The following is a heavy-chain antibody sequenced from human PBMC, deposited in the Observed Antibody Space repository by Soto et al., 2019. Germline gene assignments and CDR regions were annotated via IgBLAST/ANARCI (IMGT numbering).Heavy chain of an antibody. CDR3: ARTSYYYGSGSYYNDHYYYYYYMDV. Sequence: GGSLRLSCAASGFTFSSYSMNWVRQAPGKGLEWVSSISSSSSYIYYADSVKGRFTISRDNAKNSLYLQMNSLRAEDTAWYYCARTSYYYGSGSYYNDHYYYYYYMDVWGKGTTVTVSS. CDR1: GFTFSSYS. CDR2: ISSSSSYI. J-gene: IGHJ6*03. D-gene: IGHD3-10*01. V-gene: IGHV3-21*01.